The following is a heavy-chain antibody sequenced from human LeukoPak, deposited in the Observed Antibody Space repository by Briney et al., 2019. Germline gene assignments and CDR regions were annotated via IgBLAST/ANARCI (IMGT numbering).Heavy chain of an antibody. CDR1: RFAFKTYS. CDR2: ISSSSSTI. V-gene: IGHV3-48*02. J-gene: IGHJ4*02. Sequence: GGSLRLSCAASRFAFKTYSMNWVRQTPGKGLEWISFISSSSSTIYYADSVKGRFTISRDNAKDSLFLQMKSLRDEDTAVYYCARDRGYYFDYWGQGILVTVSS. CDR3: ARDRGYYFDY.